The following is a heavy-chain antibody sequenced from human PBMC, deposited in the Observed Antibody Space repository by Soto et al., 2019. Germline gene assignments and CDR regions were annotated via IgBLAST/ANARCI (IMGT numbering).Heavy chain of an antibody. CDR3: ARYCSGSYSSSWYGLSCYYNYGIDV. J-gene: IGHJ6*02. CDR2: IIPIFTTT. Sequence: GASVKVSCKAPGGTFSNHAINWVRQAPGQGLEWMGRIIPIFTTTNYAQKFQGRVSMTADESTTTAYMKLSSLKHDDTAVYYCARYCSGSYSSSWYGLSCYYNYGIDVWGQGTKVTVSS. CDR1: GGTFSNHA. V-gene: IGHV1-69*13. D-gene: IGHD6-13*01.